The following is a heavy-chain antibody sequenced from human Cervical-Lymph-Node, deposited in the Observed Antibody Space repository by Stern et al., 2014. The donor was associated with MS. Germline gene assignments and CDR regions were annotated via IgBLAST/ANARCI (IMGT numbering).Heavy chain of an antibody. CDR2: IAFDGSYK. D-gene: IGHD2-2*01. J-gene: IGHJ4*02. CDR1: GFRFRNFD. Sequence: VQLVDSGGGVVQPGRSLRLSCAASGFRFRNFDIHWVRQAPGKGLEWVAVIAFDGSYKHYADSVRGRFTVSRDVSENTLYLQMNSLRGEDTVVYYCASQYQVLYFDSWGQGTLVTVSS. V-gene: IGHV3-30*03. CDR3: ASQYQVLYFDS.